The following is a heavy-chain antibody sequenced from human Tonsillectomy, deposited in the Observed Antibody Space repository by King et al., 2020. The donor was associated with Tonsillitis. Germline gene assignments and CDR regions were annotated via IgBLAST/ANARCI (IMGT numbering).Heavy chain of an antibody. V-gene: IGHV3-30*18. Sequence: VQLVESGGGVVQPGRSLRLSCAASGFTFDSYAMHWVRQAPGKGLEWVAGISYDGSNKYFADSVKGRFTISRDNSENTLYLQSNSLRADDTAVYYCAKDMNWGGEDHYMDVWGKGTTVTVSS. CDR1: GFTFDSYA. CDR3: AKDMNWGGEDHYMDV. D-gene: IGHD7-27*01. CDR2: ISYDGSNK. J-gene: IGHJ6*03.